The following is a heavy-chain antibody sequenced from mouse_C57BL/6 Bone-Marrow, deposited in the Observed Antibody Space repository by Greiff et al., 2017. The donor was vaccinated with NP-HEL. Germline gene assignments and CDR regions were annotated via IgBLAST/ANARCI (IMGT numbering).Heavy chain of an antibody. CDR3: AKKDRGWFAY. Sequence: QVQLQQPGAELVKPGASVKLSCKASGYTFTSYWMHWVKQRPGQGLEWIGMIHPNSGSTNYNEKFKSKATLTVDKSSSTAYMQLSSLTAEDSAVYYCAKKDRGWFAYWGQGTLVTVSA. D-gene: IGHD2-14*01. CDR1: GYTFTSYW. J-gene: IGHJ3*01. V-gene: IGHV1-64*01. CDR2: IHPNSGST.